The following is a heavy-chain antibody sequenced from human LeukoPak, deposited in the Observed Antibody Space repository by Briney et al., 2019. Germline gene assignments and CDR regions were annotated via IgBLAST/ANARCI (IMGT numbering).Heavy chain of an antibody. CDR1: GLSLSSSA. V-gene: IGHV3-64*02. CDR2: ISHTGDST. J-gene: IGHJ4*02. D-gene: IGHD1-26*01. CDR3: AREVMDSGSYSFDY. Sequence: PGGSLRLSCAASGLSLSSSAMHWVRQAPGRGLEHVSAISHTGDSTYYGDSVGGRFTISRDTSKNTLFLHMGSLRAEDLGVYYCAREVMDSGSYSFDYWGQGTLVTVSS.